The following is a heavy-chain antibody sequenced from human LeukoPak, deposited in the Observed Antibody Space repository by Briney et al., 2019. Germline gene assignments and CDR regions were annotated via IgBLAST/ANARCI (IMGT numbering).Heavy chain of an antibody. V-gene: IGHV4-59*08. CDR3: ARRAWNYAFIDY. D-gene: IGHD1-7*01. J-gene: IGHJ4*02. Sequence: PSETLSLTCTVSGGSISSYYWSWIRQPPGKGLEWIGNIYYSGSTNYNPSLKSRVTISVDTSKNQFSLKLSSVTAADTAVYYCARRAWNYAFIDYWGQGTLVTVSS. CDR1: GGSISSYY. CDR2: IYYSGST.